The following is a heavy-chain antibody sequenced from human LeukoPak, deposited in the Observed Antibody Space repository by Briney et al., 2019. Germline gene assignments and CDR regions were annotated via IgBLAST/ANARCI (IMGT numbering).Heavy chain of an antibody. CDR1: GFAFSSYT. CDR2: VSGSGGNI. J-gene: IGHJ4*02. Sequence: GGSLRLSCAASGFAFSSYTMSWVRQAPGKGLEWVSGVSGSGGNIHYADSVKGRFTISRDNSKNTLYLQMNSLRAEDTAVYYCAASLPNIVVVPATKGPFGYWGQGALVTVSS. D-gene: IGHD2-2*01. V-gene: IGHV3-23*01. CDR3: AASLPNIVVVPATKGPFGY.